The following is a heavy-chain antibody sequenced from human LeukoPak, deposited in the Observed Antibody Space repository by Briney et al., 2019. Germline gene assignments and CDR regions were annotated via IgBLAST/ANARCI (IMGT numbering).Heavy chain of an antibody. D-gene: IGHD3-22*01. CDR1: GFTFSSYG. J-gene: IGHJ5*02. V-gene: IGHV3-33*01. CDR2: IWYDGSNK. Sequence: GGSLRLSCAASGFTFSSYGMHWVRQAPGKGLEWVAVIWYDGSNKYYADSVKGRFTISRDNSKNTLYLQMNSLRAEDMAVYYCARAPTNYYDSSGQTTWGQGTLVTVSS. CDR3: ARAPTNYYDSSGQTT.